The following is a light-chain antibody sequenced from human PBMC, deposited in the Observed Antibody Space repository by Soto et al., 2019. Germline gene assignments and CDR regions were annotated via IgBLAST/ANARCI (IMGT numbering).Light chain of an antibody. CDR3: QQYGSSPPIT. CDR1: HSVSSSY. V-gene: IGKV3-20*01. Sequence: EIVLTQSPGTLSLSPGERATLSCRASHSVSSSYLAWYQQKPGQAPRLLTYGASSRATGIPDRFSGSGSGTDFTLTISRLEPEDFAVSYCQQYGSSPPITFGQGTRLEIK. J-gene: IGKJ5*01. CDR2: GAS.